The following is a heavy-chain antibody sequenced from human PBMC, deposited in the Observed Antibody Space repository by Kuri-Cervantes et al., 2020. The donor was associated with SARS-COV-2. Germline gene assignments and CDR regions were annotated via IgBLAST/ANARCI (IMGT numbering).Heavy chain of an antibody. V-gene: IGHV1-69*04. CDR2: IIPILGIA. Sequence: SVKVSCKASGYTFTSYAISWARQAPGQGLEWMGRIIPILGIANYAQKFQGRVTITADKSTSTAYMELSSLRSEDTAVYYCATSPKYQLPIDYWGQGTLVTVSS. CDR3: ATSPKYQLPIDY. J-gene: IGHJ4*02. CDR1: GYTFTSYA. D-gene: IGHD2-2*01.